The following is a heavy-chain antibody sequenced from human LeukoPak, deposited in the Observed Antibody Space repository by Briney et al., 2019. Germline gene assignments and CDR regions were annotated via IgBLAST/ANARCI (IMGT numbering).Heavy chain of an antibody. Sequence: SETLSLTCTVSGGSISGYYWTWIRQPAGKGLAWIGRIYTSGSTNYNPSLKSRVTMSVDTSKNQFSLKLSSVTAADTAVYYCARESLGRLSNRKFDCWGRGTLVTVSS. V-gene: IGHV4-4*07. CDR2: IYTSGST. CDR1: GGSISGYY. D-gene: IGHD3-16*02. J-gene: IGHJ4*02. CDR3: ARESLGRLSNRKFDC.